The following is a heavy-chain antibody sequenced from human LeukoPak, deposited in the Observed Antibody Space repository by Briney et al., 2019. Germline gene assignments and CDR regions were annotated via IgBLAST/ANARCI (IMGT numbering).Heavy chain of an antibody. CDR1: GYTFTGYY. CDR2: INPNSGGT. V-gene: IGHV1-2*02. J-gene: IGHJ6*03. D-gene: IGHD3-10*01. Sequence: ASVKVSCKASGYTFTGYYMHWVRQAPGQGLEWMGWINPNSGGTNYAQKFQGRVTMTRNTSISTAYMELSSLRSEDTAVYYCARGVMVRGVISSRYYYYYMDVWGKGTTVTISS. CDR3: ARGVMVRGVISSRYYYYYMDV.